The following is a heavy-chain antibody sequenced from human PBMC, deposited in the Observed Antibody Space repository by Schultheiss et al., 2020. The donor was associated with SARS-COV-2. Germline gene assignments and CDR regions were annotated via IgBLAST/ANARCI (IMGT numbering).Heavy chain of an antibody. CDR1: GGSISSGGYY. V-gene: IGHV4-31*03. D-gene: IGHD2-2*01. J-gene: IGHJ4*02. CDR3: ARKYCSSTSCYLFDY. Sequence: SETLSLTCTVSGGSISSGGYYWSWIRQHPGKGLEWIGYIYYSGSTYYNPSLKSRVTISVDTSKNQFSLKLSSVTAADTAVYYCARKYCSSTSCYLFDYWGQGTLVTVSS. CDR2: IYYSGST.